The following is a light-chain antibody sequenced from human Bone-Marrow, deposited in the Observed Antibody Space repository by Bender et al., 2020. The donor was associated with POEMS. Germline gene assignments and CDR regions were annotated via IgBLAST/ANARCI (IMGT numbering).Light chain of an antibody. CDR2: DVT. V-gene: IGLV2-8*01. Sequence: QSALTQPPSASGSPGQSVTISCTGTSRDIGAYNYVSWYQQHPGKAPKLIIYDVTNRPSGVSSRFSGSKSANTASLAITGLQSEDEAAYFCQSYDSDLNGWVFGGGTKLTVL. CDR1: SRDIGAYNY. CDR3: QSYDSDLNGWV. J-gene: IGLJ3*02.